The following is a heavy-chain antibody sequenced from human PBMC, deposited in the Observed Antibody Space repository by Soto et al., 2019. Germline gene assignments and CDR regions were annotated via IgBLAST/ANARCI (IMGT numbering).Heavy chain of an antibody. CDR1: AYTFTSYW. D-gene: IGHD3-10*01. V-gene: IGHV5-51*03. CDR3: ARLGSGSGSYVPDAFDI. CDR2: LYPGDSDT. Sequence: EVQLVQSGAEVKKPGESLKISCKNSAYTFTSYWIGWVRQMPGKGLEWVGILYPGDSDTRYSPSFQGQVTISVDKSISTAYLQWSSLEASDTAMYYCARLGSGSGSYVPDAFDIWGQVTMVTVSS. J-gene: IGHJ3*02.